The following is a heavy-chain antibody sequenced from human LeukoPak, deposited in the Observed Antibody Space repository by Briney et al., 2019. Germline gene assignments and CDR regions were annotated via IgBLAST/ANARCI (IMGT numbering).Heavy chain of an antibody. CDR3: ARDLTHDAFDI. D-gene: IGHD1-14*01. J-gene: IGHJ3*02. CDR1: GFSVSSNY. Sequence: GGSLRLSCAASGFSVSSNYMSWVRQAPGKGLEGVSVIYSGGSTYYADSVKGRFTISRDNAKNSLYLQMNSLRAEDTAVYYCARDLTHDAFDIWGQGTMVTVSS. V-gene: IGHV3-53*01. CDR2: IYSGGST.